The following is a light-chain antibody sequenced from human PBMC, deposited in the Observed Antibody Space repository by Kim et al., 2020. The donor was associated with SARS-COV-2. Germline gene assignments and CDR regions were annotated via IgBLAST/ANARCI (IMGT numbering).Light chain of an antibody. J-gene: IGLJ3*02. CDR1: NIGSKR. Sequence: APGTTARITCGGNNIGSKRVHWYQQKPGQAPVLVIYYDSDRPSGIPERFSGSNSGNTATLTISRVEAGDEADYYCQVWDSSSDWVFGGGTQLTVL. CDR2: YDS. V-gene: IGLV3-21*04. CDR3: QVWDSSSDWV.